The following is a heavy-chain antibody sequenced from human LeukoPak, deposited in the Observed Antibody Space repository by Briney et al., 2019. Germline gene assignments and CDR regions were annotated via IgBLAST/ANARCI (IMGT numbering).Heavy chain of an antibody. V-gene: IGHV3-48*01. J-gene: IGHJ5*02. CDR1: GFTFSSYS. Sequence: GGSLRLSCAASGFTFSSYSMNWVRHAPGKGLEWVSYISSSSTIYYADSVKGRFTISRDNAKSSLYLQMNSLRAEDTAIYYCARSGVTIFGVVITWGQGTLVTVSS. CDR3: ARSGVTIFGVVIT. D-gene: IGHD3-3*01. CDR2: ISSSSTI.